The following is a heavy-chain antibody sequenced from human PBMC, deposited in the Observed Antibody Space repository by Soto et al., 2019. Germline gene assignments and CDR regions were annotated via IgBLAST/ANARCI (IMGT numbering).Heavy chain of an antibody. CDR1: GGSISSSSYY. CDR2: IYYSGST. J-gene: IGHJ4*02. Sequence: SETQSLTCTVSGGSISSSSYYWGWIRQPPGKGLEWIGSIYYSGSTYYNPSLKSRVTISVDTSKNQFSLKLSSVTAAGTAVYYCARINTLLLWFGESPCYYFDYWGQGTLVTVSS. D-gene: IGHD3-10*01. V-gene: IGHV4-39*01. CDR3: ARINTLLLWFGESPCYYFDY.